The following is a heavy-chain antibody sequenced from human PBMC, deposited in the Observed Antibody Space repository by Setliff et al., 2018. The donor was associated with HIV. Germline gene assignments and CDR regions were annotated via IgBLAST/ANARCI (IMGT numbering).Heavy chain of an antibody. J-gene: IGHJ6*03. D-gene: IGHD5-18*01. CDR3: ARTRYSYGYFYYMDF. Sequence: SETLSLTCTVSGGSISSVGYYWSWIRQHPGKGLEWIGYIYYTGSTHDNPSLKSRVTISVDTSKNQLSLKLRSVTAADTAVYYCARTRYSYGYFYYMDFWGKGTTVTVSS. V-gene: IGHV4-31*03. CDR1: GGSISSVGYY. CDR2: IYYTGST.